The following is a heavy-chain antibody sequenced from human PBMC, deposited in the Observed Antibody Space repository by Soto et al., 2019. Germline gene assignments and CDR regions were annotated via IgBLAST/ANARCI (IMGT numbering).Heavy chain of an antibody. Sequence: SETLSLTCTVSGGSISSGDYYWSWIRQPPGKGLEWIGYIYYSGSTYYNPSLKSRATISVDTSKNQFSLKLSFVTAADTAVYDCARDSRYCSSTSCYTVVGGYYYYGMDVWGQGTTVTVSS. CDR1: GGSISSGDYY. V-gene: IGHV4-30-4*02. D-gene: IGHD2-2*02. CDR2: IYYSGST. CDR3: ARDSRYCSSTSCYTVVGGYYYYGMDV. J-gene: IGHJ6*02.